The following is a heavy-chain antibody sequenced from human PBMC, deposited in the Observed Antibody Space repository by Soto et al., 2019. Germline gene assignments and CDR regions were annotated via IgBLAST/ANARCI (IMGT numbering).Heavy chain of an antibody. CDR1: GGSISSYY. Sequence: PSETLSLTCTVSGGSISSYYWSWIRQSAGKGLEWIGRIYKGGNTQYNPSLKSRVTMSADTSKNQFSLRLDSVTAADTAVYYCARDGSDSYGLDVWGQGTTVTVSS. V-gene: IGHV4-4*07. CDR2: IYKGGNT. D-gene: IGHD3-10*01. J-gene: IGHJ6*02. CDR3: ARDGSDSYGLDV.